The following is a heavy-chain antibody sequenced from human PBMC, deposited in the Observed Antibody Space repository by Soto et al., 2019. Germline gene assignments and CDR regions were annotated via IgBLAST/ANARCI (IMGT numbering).Heavy chain of an antibody. CDR3: ARSYCGGDCYWDFDY. D-gene: IGHD2-21*02. J-gene: IGHJ4*02. Sequence: GGSLRLSCAASGFTFSSYEMNWVRQAPGKGLEWVSYISSSGSTIYYADSVKGRFTISRDNAKNSLYLQMNSLRAEDTAVYYCARSYCGGDCYWDFDYWGQGTLVTVSS. V-gene: IGHV3-48*03. CDR2: ISSSGSTI. CDR1: GFTFSSYE.